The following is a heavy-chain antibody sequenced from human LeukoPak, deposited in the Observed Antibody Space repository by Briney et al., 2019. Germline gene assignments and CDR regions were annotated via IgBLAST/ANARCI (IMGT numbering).Heavy chain of an antibody. CDR1: GFTVSSNY. V-gene: IGHV3-23*01. Sequence: GGSLRLSCAASGFTVSSNYMSWVRQAPGKGLEWVSAISGSGGSTYYADSVKGRFTISRDNSKNTLYLQMNSLRAEDTAVYYCAKEVRSSTVYPFDYWGQGTLVTVSS. J-gene: IGHJ4*02. CDR3: AKEVRSSTVYPFDY. D-gene: IGHD6-13*01. CDR2: ISGSGGST.